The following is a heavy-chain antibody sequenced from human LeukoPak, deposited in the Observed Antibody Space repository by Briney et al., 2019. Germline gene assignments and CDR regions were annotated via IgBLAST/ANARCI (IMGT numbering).Heavy chain of an antibody. CDR2: IKQDGSKK. Sequence: GGSLRLSCVASGFPFSSYWMTWVRQAPGKGLEWVANIKQDGSKKSYVDSVKGRFAISRDNAKNSLYLQMNSLRAEDTAVYFCAYYDSSGYYYGRLRYWGQGTPVTVSS. CDR1: GFPFSSYW. CDR3: AYYDSSGYYYGRLRY. D-gene: IGHD3-22*01. J-gene: IGHJ4*02. V-gene: IGHV3-7*03.